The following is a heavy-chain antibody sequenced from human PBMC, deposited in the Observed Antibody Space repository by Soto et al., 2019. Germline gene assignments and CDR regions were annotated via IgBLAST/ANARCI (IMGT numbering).Heavy chain of an antibody. J-gene: IGHJ4*02. CDR3: AAGGSGYYAN. Sequence: EVQLVESGGDLVQPGGSLRLSCAASGFTFSTYWMHWVRQAPGKGLLWVSRIKTDGTYATYADSVKGRFTISRDNAKKTLYLQMNSLRVEDAAVYYCAAGGSGYYANWRQGTLVTVSS. CDR1: GFTFSTYW. D-gene: IGHD3-22*01. CDR2: IKTDGTYA. V-gene: IGHV3-74*01.